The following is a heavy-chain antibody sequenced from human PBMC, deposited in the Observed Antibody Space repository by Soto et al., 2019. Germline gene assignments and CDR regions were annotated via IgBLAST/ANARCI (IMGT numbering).Heavy chain of an antibody. V-gene: IGHV3-23*01. Sequence: EVQLLESGGGLVQPGGSLRLSCAASGFTFSTYAMNWVRQAPGNGLEWVSAISGSGGSIHYAESVKGRFTISRDNSKNTLYLQMNSLRDEDTAVYHCVKGYWKWDVWGQGTTVTVSS. J-gene: IGHJ6*02. CDR2: ISGSGGSI. CDR3: VKGYWKWDV. CDR1: GFTFSTYA. D-gene: IGHD1-1*01.